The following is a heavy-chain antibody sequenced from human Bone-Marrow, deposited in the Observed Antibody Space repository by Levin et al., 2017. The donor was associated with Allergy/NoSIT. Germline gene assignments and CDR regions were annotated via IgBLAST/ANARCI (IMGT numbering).Heavy chain of an antibody. CDR2: INSDGSST. CDR1: GFTFSSYW. Sequence: GGSLRLSCAASGFTFSSYWMHWVRQAPGKGLVWVSRINSDGSSTNYADSVKGRFTISRDNAKNTLYLQMNSLRAEDTAVYYCARDYMVAGVFDYWGQGTLVTVSS. V-gene: IGHV3-74*01. CDR3: ARDYMVAGVFDY. J-gene: IGHJ4*02. D-gene: IGHD5-12*01.